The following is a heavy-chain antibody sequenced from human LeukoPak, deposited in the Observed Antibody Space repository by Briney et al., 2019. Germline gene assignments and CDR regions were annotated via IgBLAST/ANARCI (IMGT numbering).Heavy chain of an antibody. CDR1: GGSISSGSYY. D-gene: IGHD5-24*01. J-gene: IGHJ6*03. CDR3: ARTPIDYYMDV. V-gene: IGHV4-61*02. CDR2: IYTSGST. Sequence: SETLSLTCTVSGGSISSGSYYWSWIRQPAGKGLEWIGRIYTSGSTNYNPSLKSRVTISVDPSKNQFSLKLSSVTAADTAVYYCARTPIDYYMDVWGKGTTVTVSS.